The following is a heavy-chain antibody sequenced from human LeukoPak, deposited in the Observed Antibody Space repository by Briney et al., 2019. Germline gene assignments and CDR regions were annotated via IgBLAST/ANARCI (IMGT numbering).Heavy chain of an antibody. V-gene: IGHV1-18*01. Sequence: GASVKVSCKASGYAFIDFAISWVRQAPGQGLEWMGWISAYTGNTNYAQTLQGRVTMTTDTSTATAYMELGSLRSDDTAIYYCARGERAWLLDYWGQGTLVTVSS. CDR1: GYAFIDFA. CDR2: ISAYTGNT. J-gene: IGHJ4*02. CDR3: ARGERAWLLDY. D-gene: IGHD1-26*01.